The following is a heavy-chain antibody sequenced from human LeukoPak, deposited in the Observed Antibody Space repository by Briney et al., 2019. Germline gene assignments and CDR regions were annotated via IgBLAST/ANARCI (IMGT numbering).Heavy chain of an antibody. CDR3: ARALTIFGVVIGFDAFDI. V-gene: IGHV4-39*07. D-gene: IGHD3-3*01. CDR1: GGSISSSSYY. J-gene: IGHJ3*02. Sequence: SETLSLTCTVSGGSISSSSYYWGWIRQPPGKGLEWIGSIYYSGSTYYNPSLKSRVTTSVDTSKNQFSLKLSSVTAADTAVYYCARALTIFGVVIGFDAFDIWGQGTMVTVSS. CDR2: IYYSGST.